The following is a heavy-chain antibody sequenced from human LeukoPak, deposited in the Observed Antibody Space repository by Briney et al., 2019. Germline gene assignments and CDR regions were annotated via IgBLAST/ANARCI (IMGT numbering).Heavy chain of an antibody. Sequence: PGGSLRLSCAASGFIFDDYAMHWVRQAPGKGLEWVSGISWNSGSIGYADSVKGRFTISRDNAKNSLYLQMDSLRAEDTALYYCAKDAINSSWVYNWFDPWGQGTLVTVSS. CDR3: AKDAINSSWVYNWFDP. V-gene: IGHV3-9*01. D-gene: IGHD6-13*01. CDR2: ISWNSGSI. J-gene: IGHJ5*02. CDR1: GFIFDDYA.